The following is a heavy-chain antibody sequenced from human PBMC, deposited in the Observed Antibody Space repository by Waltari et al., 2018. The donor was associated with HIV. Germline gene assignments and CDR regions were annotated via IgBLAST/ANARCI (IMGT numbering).Heavy chain of an antibody. Sequence: EVQLVESGGGLVKPGGSLRLSCAASGFTFSDAWMSWGRQAPGEGLEWVGRIKRQTDGGTTDYAAPVKGRFTISGDEAKNTPFLQMNSLKPEDTAVYYCATVGGGTRDFWGQGTLVTVSS. CDR3: ATVGGGTRDF. J-gene: IGHJ4*02. CDR2: IKRQTDGGTT. D-gene: IGHD3-16*01. V-gene: IGHV3-15*01. CDR1: GFTFSDAW.